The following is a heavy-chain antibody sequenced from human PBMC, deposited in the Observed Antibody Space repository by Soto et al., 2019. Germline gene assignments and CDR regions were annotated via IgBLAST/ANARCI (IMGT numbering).Heavy chain of an antibody. CDR3: ARDGGRHSGGIDY. CDR1: GGTFSSYS. CDR2: IIPIFGTA. V-gene: IGHV1-69*01. D-gene: IGHD1-26*01. J-gene: IGHJ4*02. Sequence: QVQLVQSGAEVKKPGSSVNVYCKASGGTFSSYSINWVRQAPGQGLEWMGEIIPIFGTANYAQKFQGRVTITADESTSTAYMELSSLRSEDTAVYYCARDGGRHSGGIDYWGQGTLVTVSS.